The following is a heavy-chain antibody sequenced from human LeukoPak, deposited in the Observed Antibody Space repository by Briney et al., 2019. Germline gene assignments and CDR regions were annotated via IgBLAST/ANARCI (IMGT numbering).Heavy chain of an antibody. D-gene: IGHD1-7*01. V-gene: IGHV4-34*01. Sequence: SETLSLTCAVYGESFSGYHWSWIRQPPGKGLEWIGEINHSGSTNYNPSLKSRVTISEDTSKSQFSLKVSSVTAADTAVYYCARGNYDYYDHWGQGTLVTVSS. J-gene: IGHJ4*02. CDR1: GESFSGYH. CDR3: ARGNYDYYDH. CDR2: INHSGST.